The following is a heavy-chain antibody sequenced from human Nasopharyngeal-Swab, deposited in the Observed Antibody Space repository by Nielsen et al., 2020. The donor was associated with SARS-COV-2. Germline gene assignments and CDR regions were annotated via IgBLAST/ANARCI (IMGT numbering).Heavy chain of an antibody. V-gene: IGHV3-9*01. J-gene: IGHJ3*02. CDR1: GFSFGDYA. CDR2: INWNSGSI. CDR3: AKASSYFYGPGSSFGAFDI. D-gene: IGHD3-10*01. Sequence: SLKISCAASGFSFGDYAMHWVRQAPGKGLEWVSGINWNSGSIGYADSVKGRFTISRDNAKNSLYLQMNSLRADDTALYYCAKASSYFYGPGSSFGAFDIWGQGTMVTVSS.